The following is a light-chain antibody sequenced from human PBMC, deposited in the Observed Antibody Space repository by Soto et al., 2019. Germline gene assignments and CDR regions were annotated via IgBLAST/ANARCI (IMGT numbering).Light chain of an antibody. Sequence: QSVLTQPPSASGTPGQRVTISCSGSSSNIGSNFVYWYQQLPGTAPKLLIYNSNQRPSGVPARFSGSKSGTSASLAISGLRTDDEADYFCAAWDDSLRGVVFGGGTKLTVL. J-gene: IGLJ2*01. CDR3: AAWDDSLRGVV. CDR2: NSN. CDR1: SSNIGSNF. V-gene: IGLV1-47*02.